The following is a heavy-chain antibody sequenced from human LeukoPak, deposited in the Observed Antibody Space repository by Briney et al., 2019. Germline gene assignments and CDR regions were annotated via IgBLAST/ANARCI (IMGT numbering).Heavy chain of an antibody. Sequence: SETLSLTCTVSGGSISSYYWSWIRQPAGKGLEWIGYIYYSGSTNYNPSLKSRVTISVDTSKNQFSLKLGSVTAADTAVYYCARVMAAWEPTDGRSWFDPWGQGTLVTVSS. CDR2: IYYSGST. CDR3: ARVMAAWEPTDGRSWFDP. V-gene: IGHV4-59*01. J-gene: IGHJ5*02. CDR1: GGSISSYY. D-gene: IGHD1-26*01.